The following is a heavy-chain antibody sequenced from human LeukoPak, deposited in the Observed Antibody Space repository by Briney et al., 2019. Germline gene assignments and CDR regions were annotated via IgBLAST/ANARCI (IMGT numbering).Heavy chain of an antibody. CDR3: ARLLLRYFDWPTPHYYYYYMDV. CDR2: INPSGGGT. CDR1: GYTFTNYY. J-gene: IGHJ6*03. V-gene: IGHV1-46*01. Sequence: ASVKVSCKASGYTFTNYYMHWVRQAPGQGLEWMGMINPSGGGTSYAQKFQGRVTITRNTSISTAYMELSSLRSDDTAVYYCARLLLRYFDWPTPHYYYYYMDVWGKGTTVTVSS. D-gene: IGHD3-9*01.